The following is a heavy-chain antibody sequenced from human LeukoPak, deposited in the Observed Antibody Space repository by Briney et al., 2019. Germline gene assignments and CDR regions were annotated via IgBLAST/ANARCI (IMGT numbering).Heavy chain of an antibody. CDR1: GGSISSSNW. V-gene: IGHV4-4*02. Sequence: SETLSLTCAVSGGSISSSNWWSWIRQPPGKGLEWIGEIYHSGSTNYNPSLKSRVTISVDKSKTQFSLKLSSVTAADTAVYYCARHLQVWVRWPRFDYWGQGTLVTVSS. J-gene: IGHJ4*02. CDR3: ARHLQVWVRWPRFDY. CDR2: IYHSGST. D-gene: IGHD5-18*01.